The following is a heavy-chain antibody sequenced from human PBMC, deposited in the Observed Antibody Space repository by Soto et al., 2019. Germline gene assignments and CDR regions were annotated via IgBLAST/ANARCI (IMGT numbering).Heavy chain of an antibody. CDR1: GLTFGSRA. CDR2: ITDTGGDA. CDR3: ARGSTDSYPGSRIFDF. D-gene: IGHD3-10*01. Sequence: GGSLRLSCGASGLTFGSRAITWVRQAPGEGLQWVSTITDTGGDAKYADSVRGRFVISRDNSKKTLYLQMTSLTAEDSAMYYCARGSTDSYPGSRIFDFWGRGTLVTVSS. J-gene: IGHJ4*02. V-gene: IGHV3-23*01.